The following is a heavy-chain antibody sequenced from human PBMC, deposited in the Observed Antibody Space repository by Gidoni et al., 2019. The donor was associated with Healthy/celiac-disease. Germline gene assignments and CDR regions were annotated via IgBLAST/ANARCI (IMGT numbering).Heavy chain of an antibody. J-gene: IGHJ6*02. CDR3: ARDSGPRRAGIVVVPAAMNYYYYGMDV. CDR2: IYHSGRT. V-gene: IGHV4-38-2*02. Sequence: QVQLQESGPGLVKPSETLSLVCAGSGYSLSSGYYGGWIRQPPGKGLEWIGSIYHSGRTYYKPSLKRRVTKSVDTSKNQFSLKLSSVTAADTDVYYCARDSGPRRAGIVVVPAAMNYYYYGMDVWGQGTTVTVSS. CDR1: GYSLSSGYY. D-gene: IGHD2-2*01.